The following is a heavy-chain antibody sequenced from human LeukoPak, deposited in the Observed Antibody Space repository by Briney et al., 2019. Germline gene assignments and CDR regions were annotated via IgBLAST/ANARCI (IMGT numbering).Heavy chain of an antibody. J-gene: IGHJ3*01. D-gene: IGHD2-21*01. V-gene: IGHV1-69*13. CDR3: ARDREMFTYYSSDAFDL. Sequence: SVKVSCKASGGTFSSYAISWVRQAPGQGLEWMGGIIPIFGTANYAQKFQGRVTITADESTSTAYMELSSLRSEDTAVYYCARDREMFTYYSSDAFDLWGRGTMVTVSS. CDR2: IIPIFGTA. CDR1: GGTFSSYA.